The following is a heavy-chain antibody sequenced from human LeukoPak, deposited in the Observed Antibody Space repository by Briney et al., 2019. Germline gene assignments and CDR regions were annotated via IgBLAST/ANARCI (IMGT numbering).Heavy chain of an antibody. CDR2: ISAYNGNT. V-gene: IGHV1-18*01. Sequence: ASVKVSCKASGYTFTSYGISWVRQAPGQGLEWMGWISAYNGNTNYAQKLQGRVTMTTDASTSTAYMELRSLRSDDTAVYYCARDLGWFGELSNLNWFDPWGQGTLVTVSS. D-gene: IGHD3-10*01. J-gene: IGHJ5*02. CDR1: GYTFTSYG. CDR3: ARDLGWFGELSNLNWFDP.